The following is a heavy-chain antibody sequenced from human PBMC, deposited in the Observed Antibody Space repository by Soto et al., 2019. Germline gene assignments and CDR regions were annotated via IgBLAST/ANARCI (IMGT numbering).Heavy chain of an antibody. Sequence: PSETLSLTCTVSGGSISSGGYYWSWIRQHPGKGLEWIGYIYYSGSTYYNPSLKSRVTISVDTSKNQFSLKLSSVTAADTAVYYCAREKKKYGEWYNWFDPWGQGTLVTVS. V-gene: IGHV4-31*03. CDR1: GGSISSGGYY. D-gene: IGHD2-8*01. J-gene: IGHJ5*02. CDR3: AREKKKYGEWYNWFDP. CDR2: IYYSGST.